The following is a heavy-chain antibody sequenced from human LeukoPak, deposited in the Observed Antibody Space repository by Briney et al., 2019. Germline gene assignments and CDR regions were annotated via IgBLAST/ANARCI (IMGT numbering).Heavy chain of an antibody. J-gene: IGHJ5*02. D-gene: IGHD3-3*01. CDR2: IYYSGST. V-gene: IGHV4-59*01. Sequence: SETLSLTCTVSGGSISSYYWSWIRQPPGKRLEWIGYIYYSGSTNYNPSLKSRVTISVDTSKNQFSLKLNSVTAADTAVYYCARVHYDFWSGYFAWFDPWGQGTLVTVSS. CDR1: GGSISSYY. CDR3: ARVHYDFWSGYFAWFDP.